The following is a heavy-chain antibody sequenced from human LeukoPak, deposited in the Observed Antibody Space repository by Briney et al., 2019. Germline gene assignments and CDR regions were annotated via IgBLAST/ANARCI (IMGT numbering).Heavy chain of an antibody. J-gene: IGHJ3*02. Sequence: ASVKVSCKASGYTFTGYYMHWVRQAPGQGLEWMGWINPNSGGTNYAQKFQGRVTMTRDTSISTAYMELSRLRSDDTAVYYCARVRDGYNDAYDIWGQGTMVTVTS. CDR3: ARVRDGYNDAYDI. CDR2: INPNSGGT. V-gene: IGHV1-2*02. CDR1: GYTFTGYY. D-gene: IGHD5-24*01.